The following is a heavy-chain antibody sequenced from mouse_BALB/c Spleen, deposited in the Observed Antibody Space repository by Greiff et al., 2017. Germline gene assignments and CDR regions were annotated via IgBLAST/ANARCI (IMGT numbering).Heavy chain of an antibody. Sequence: VQLQQSGPELVKPGASVKIPCKASGYTFTDYNMDWVKQSHGKSLEWIGDINPNNGGTIYNQKFKGKATLTVDKSSSTTYMELRSMTSEDAAVYYCARACCWYDGFAYWGQGTLVTVSA. D-gene: IGHD2-14*01. V-gene: IGHV1-18*01. CDR1: GYTFTDYN. CDR3: ARACCWYDGFAY. J-gene: IGHJ3*01. CDR2: INPNNGGT.